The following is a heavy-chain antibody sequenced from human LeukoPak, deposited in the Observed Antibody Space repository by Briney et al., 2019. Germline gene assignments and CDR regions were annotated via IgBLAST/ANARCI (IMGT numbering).Heavy chain of an antibody. CDR2: ITWNGGST. CDR1: GFTFDDYG. V-gene: IGHV3-20*04. CDR3: ASGATSYYVSGNYGDY. Sequence: GGSLRLSCAASGFTFDDYGMSWVRQAPGKGLEWVSGITWNGGSTGYADSVKGRFTISRDNAKNSLYLQMNSLRAEDTALYYCASGATSYYVSGNYGDYWGQGTLVTVSS. D-gene: IGHD3-10*01. J-gene: IGHJ4*02.